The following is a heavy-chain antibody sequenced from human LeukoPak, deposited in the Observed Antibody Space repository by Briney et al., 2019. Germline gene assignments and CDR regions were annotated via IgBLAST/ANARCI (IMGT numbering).Heavy chain of an antibody. Sequence: SETLSLTCAVYGGSVRDNYWSWFRQPPGKGLEWIGEIHHSGSTKYNPSLKSRVTISVDTSKKQFSLYYCARPYCSAGNCYSNFDSWGQGTLVTVSS. CDR1: GGSVRDNY. CDR2: IHHSGST. D-gene: IGHD2-15*01. J-gene: IGHJ4*02. CDR3: NFDS. V-gene: IGHV4-34*01.